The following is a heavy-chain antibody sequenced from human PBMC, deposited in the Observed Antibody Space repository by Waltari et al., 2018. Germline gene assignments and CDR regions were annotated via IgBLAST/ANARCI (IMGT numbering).Heavy chain of an antibody. D-gene: IGHD3-3*01. V-gene: IGHV4-39*07. CDR2: IYYSGST. J-gene: IGHJ4*02. Sequence: QLQLQESGPGLVKPSETLSLTCTVSGGSISSSSYYWGWIRQPPGKGLEWIGSIYYSGSTYYNPSLKSRVTISVDTSKNPFSLKLSSVTAADTAVYYCARMIYDFWSGYYSPGPYYFDYWGQGTLVTVSS. CDR3: ARMIYDFWSGYYSPGPYYFDY. CDR1: GGSISSSSYY.